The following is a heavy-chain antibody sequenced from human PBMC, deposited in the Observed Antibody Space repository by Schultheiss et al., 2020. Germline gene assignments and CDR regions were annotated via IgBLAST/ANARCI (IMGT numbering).Heavy chain of an antibody. Sequence: GESLKISCAASGFTFSSYAMSWVRQAPGKGLEWVGRIKSKTDGGTTDYAAPVKGRFTISRDDSKNTLYLQMNSLKTEDTAVYYCTTDPKEWELITTIDYWGQGTLVTVSS. J-gene: IGHJ4*02. CDR2: IKSKTDGGTT. CDR3: TTDPKEWELITTIDY. D-gene: IGHD1-26*01. V-gene: IGHV3-15*01. CDR1: GFTFSSYA.